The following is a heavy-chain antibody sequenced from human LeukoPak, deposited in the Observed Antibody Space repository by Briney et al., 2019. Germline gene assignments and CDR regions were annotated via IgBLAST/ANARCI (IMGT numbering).Heavy chain of an antibody. V-gene: IGHV4-34*01. CDR1: GGSLSGYY. Sequence: SETLSLTCAVYGGSLSGYYWSWIRQPPGKGLEWIGEINHSGSTDYNPSLKSRVTISVDASKNQFSLKLSSVTAADTAVYYCARGSETTVVTLVDYWGQGTLVTVSS. J-gene: IGHJ4*02. CDR3: ARGSETTVVTLVDY. CDR2: INHSGST. D-gene: IGHD4-23*01.